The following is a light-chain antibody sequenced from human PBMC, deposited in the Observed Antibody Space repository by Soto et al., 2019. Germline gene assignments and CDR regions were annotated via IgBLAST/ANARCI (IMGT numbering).Light chain of an antibody. CDR2: AAS. CDR1: QSISSY. CDR3: QQSFTTPWT. Sequence: DIQMTQSPSSLSASVGDRVTITCRASQSISSYLNWYQQKPGKAPKLLIYAASSLQSGVPSRFSGSGVGTDFTVTISSLQPEDFATYYCQQSFTTPWTFGQGTKVDIK. J-gene: IGKJ1*01. V-gene: IGKV1-39*01.